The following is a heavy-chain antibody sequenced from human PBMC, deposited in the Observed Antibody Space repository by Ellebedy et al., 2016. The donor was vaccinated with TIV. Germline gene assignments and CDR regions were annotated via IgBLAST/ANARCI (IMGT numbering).Heavy chain of an antibody. J-gene: IGHJ4*02. CDR3: ARDGGSGSYWEGFDY. D-gene: IGHD3-10*01. V-gene: IGHV3-7*01. CDR1: GFTFSPFW. CDR2: TKKDGSEN. Sequence: GGSLRLSCAASGFTFSPFWISWLRQAPGKGLEWVATTKKDGSENYYVDSVKGRFTISRDNARNSLYLQMSSLRVEDTAVYYCARDGGSGSYWEGFDYWGQGTLVTVSS.